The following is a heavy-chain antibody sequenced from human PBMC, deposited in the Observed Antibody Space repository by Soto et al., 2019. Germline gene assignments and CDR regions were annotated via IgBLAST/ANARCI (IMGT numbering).Heavy chain of an antibody. D-gene: IGHD4-17*01. Sequence: GESLKISCKGSGYSFTSYWISWVRQMPGKGLEWMGRIDPSDSYTNYSPSFQGHVTISADKSISTAYLQWSSLKASDTAMYYCARHLLTTVTTYYYGMDVWGQGTTVTGSS. J-gene: IGHJ6*02. CDR1: GYSFTSYW. CDR3: ARHLLTTVTTYYYGMDV. CDR2: IDPSDSYT. V-gene: IGHV5-10-1*01.